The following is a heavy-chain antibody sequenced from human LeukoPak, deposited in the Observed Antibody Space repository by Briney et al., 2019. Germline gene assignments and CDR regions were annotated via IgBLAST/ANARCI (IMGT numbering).Heavy chain of an antibody. J-gene: IGHJ4*02. D-gene: IGHD2-15*01. CDR2: ISSSSSYI. V-gene: IGHV3-21*01. Sequence: WVRQAPGKGLEWVSSISSSSSYIYYADSVKGRFTISRDNAKNSLYLQMNSLRAEDTAVYYCASTPGGGYCSGGSCPTDYWGQGTLVTVSS. CDR3: ASTPGGGYCSGGSCPTDY.